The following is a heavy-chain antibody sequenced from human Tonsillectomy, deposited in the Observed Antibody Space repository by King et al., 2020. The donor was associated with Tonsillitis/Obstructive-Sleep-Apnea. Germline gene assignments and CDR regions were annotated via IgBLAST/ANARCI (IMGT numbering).Heavy chain of an antibody. CDR1: GGSISSSSYY. V-gene: IGHV4-39*01. CDR3: AGHIGGGASYYFDS. Sequence: QLQESGPGLVKPSETLSLTCTVSGGSISSSSYYWGWIRQPPGKGLEWIASIYYTGSTYYNPSLKSRVTISVDTSKSLFSLKLGSVTAADTAVYYCAGHIGGGASYYFDSWGQGTLVTVSS. D-gene: IGHD3-16*01. CDR2: IYYTGST. J-gene: IGHJ4*02.